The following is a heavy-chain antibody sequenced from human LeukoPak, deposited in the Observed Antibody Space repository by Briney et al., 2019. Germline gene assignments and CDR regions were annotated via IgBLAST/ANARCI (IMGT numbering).Heavy chain of an antibody. D-gene: IGHD6-19*01. Sequence: SETLSLTCTVSGDAISSYYWSWIRQPPGKGLEWIGYIYYSGSTNYNPSLKSRVTISVDTSKNQFSLNLSSVTAADTAVYYCARHEKSSGWFYDYWGQGTLVTVSS. J-gene: IGHJ4*02. CDR1: GDAISSYY. V-gene: IGHV4-59*08. CDR2: IYYSGST. CDR3: ARHEKSSGWFYDY.